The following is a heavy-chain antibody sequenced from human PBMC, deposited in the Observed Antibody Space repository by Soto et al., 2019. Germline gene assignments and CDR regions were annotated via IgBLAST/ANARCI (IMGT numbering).Heavy chain of an antibody. CDR1: GDSVNSGGYY. J-gene: IGHJ4*02. Sequence: LSLTCSVSGDSVNSGGYYWTWIRQHPGKGLEWIGYIYYSGSTYYNPSLKSRVTISVDTSKNQFSLKLSSVTAADTAVYYCARLARDGYHLHYWGQGTLVTVSS. CDR2: IYYSGST. D-gene: IGHD5-12*01. CDR3: ARLARDGYHLHY. V-gene: IGHV4-31*03.